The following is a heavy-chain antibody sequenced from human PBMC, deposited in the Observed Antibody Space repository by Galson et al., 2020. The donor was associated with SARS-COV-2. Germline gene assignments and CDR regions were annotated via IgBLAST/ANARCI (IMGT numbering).Heavy chain of an antibody. CDR1: GTSISSGSYS. Sequence: SETLSLTCAVSGTSISSGSYSWTWTRQPPGKGLQWIGSISHSGGTYYNPSLKSRVTISGARSKNQFSLRRSSVPVADTAVYYCARLHYGEGAPEAWDIWGPGTRGTVAS. D-gene: IGHD4-17*01. V-gene: IGHV4-30-2*01. J-gene: IGHJ3*02. CDR2: ISHSGGT. CDR3: ARLHYGEGAPEAWDI.